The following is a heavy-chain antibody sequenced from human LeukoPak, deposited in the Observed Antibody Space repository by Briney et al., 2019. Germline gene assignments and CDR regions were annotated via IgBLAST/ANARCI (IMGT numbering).Heavy chain of an antibody. J-gene: IGHJ4*02. CDR3: ARRPINCIITNCYVDY. Sequence: ASVKVSCKASGYTFTGYYMHWVRQAPGQGLEWMGWINPNSGGTNYAQKFQGRVTMTRDTSISTACMELSRLRSDDTAVYFCARRPINCIITNCYVDYWGQGTLVTVSS. V-gene: IGHV1-2*02. CDR1: GYTFTGYY. CDR2: INPNSGGT. D-gene: IGHD2-2*01.